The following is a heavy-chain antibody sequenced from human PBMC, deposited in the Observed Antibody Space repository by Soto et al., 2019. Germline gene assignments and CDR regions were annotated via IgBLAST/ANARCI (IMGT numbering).Heavy chain of an antibody. CDR3: ARGQVVAAQH. Sequence: SETLSLTCAVSGGSIISGGYSWSWIRQPPGKGLEWIGYIYHSGSTYYNPSLKSRVTISVDRSKNQFSLKLSSVTAADTAVYYCARGQVVAAQHWGQGTLVTVSS. J-gene: IGHJ4*02. V-gene: IGHV4-30-2*01. CDR1: GGSIISGGYS. CDR2: IYHSGST. D-gene: IGHD2-15*01.